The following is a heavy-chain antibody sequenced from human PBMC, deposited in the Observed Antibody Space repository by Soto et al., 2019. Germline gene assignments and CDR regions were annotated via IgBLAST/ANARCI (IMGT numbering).Heavy chain of an antibody. D-gene: IGHD1-26*01. V-gene: IGHV4-31*02. Sequence: PSETLSLTCSVSGASVTSGSYFWTRIRQLPGKGLQWIGYIYSSGATHYNLSLQSRLSMSLDTSGNHFSLRLTSVTVADTAVYYCAVHRATPGAALSNWFGPWGQGSLVTVSS. CDR2: IYSSGAT. CDR3: AVHRATPGAALSNWFGP. CDR1: GASVTSGSYF. J-gene: IGHJ5*02.